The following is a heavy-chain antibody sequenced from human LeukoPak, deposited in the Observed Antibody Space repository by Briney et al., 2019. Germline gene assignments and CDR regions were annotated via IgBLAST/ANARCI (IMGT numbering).Heavy chain of an antibody. Sequence: PSETLSLTCKVSGGSIGSSGFYWGWVRQPPGKGLEWIGSIYYPGSTHYNPSLESRVTISVATSKYQVSLTVSSVTATDTAVYYCVRHVSSGWDYYNGLDVWGQGTTVTVSS. CDR3: VRHVSSGWDYYNGLDV. CDR2: IYYPGST. J-gene: IGHJ6*02. D-gene: IGHD6-19*01. V-gene: IGHV4-39*01. CDR1: GGSIGSSGFY.